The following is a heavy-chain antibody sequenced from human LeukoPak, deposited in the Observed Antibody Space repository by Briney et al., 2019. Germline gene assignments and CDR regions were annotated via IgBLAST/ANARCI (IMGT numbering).Heavy chain of an antibody. CDR3: TKYRQGPHQYHMDV. CDR1: GFTFSSLW. V-gene: IGHV3-7*01. Sequence: GGSLRLSCAASGFTFSSLWMSWVRQAPGRGPEWVANINQDGGTTYHVASVKGRFTISRDNAKNSLSLQMSSLRAEDTAVYYCTKYRQGPHQYHMDVWGKRTTVTVSS. CDR2: INQDGGTT. J-gene: IGHJ6*03. D-gene: IGHD2-8*01.